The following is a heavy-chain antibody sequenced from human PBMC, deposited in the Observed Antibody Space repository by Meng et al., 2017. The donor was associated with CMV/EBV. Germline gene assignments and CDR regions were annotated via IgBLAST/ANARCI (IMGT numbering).Heavy chain of an antibody. V-gene: IGHV3-74*03. D-gene: IGHD7-27*01. CDR3: GRDLTGERDQ. CDR1: GFTFSSYW. CDR2: LNEDGTFT. Sequence: EVQLEESGGGLVQPGGSLRLSCAASGFTFSSYWMHWVRQVPGKGLVWVSRLNEDGTFTSYADSVKGRFTISRDNAKNTLYLQMNSLRVDDSGVYYCGRDLTGERDQWGQGTLVTVSS. J-gene: IGHJ4*02.